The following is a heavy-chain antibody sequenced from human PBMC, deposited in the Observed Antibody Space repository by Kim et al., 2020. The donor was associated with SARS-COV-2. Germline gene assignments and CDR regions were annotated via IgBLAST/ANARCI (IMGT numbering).Heavy chain of an antibody. CDR1: GGSFSGYY. D-gene: IGHD3-10*01. CDR2: INHSGST. V-gene: IGHV4-34*01. J-gene: IGHJ6*02. Sequence: SETLSLTCAVYGGSFSGYYWSWIRQPPGKGLEWIGEINHSGSTNYNPSLKSRVTISVDTSKNQFSLKLSSVTAADTAVYYCARAHTLLRGGYYGSGSFGKGSWNYYGMDVWGQGTTVTVSS. CDR3: ARAHTLLRGGYYGSGSFGKGSWNYYGMDV.